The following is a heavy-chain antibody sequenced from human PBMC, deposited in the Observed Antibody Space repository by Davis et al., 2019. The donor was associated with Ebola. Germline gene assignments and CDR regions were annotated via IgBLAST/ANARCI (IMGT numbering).Heavy chain of an antibody. V-gene: IGHV4-30-2*01. J-gene: IGHJ6*04. Sequence: SETLSLTCAVSGGSISSCGYSWSWNRQRPGKGLEWIGYLSHSAHTYYNPSRRSRLTISVNTSKNHFSLKLRSVTAADTAMYDCARGLELDGMDDWGKGTTVTVSS. CDR2: LSHSAHT. CDR1: GGSISSCGYS. D-gene: IGHD1-7*01. CDR3: ARGLELDGMDD.